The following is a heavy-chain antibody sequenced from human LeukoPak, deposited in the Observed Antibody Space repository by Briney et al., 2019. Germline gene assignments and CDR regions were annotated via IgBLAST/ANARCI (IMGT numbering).Heavy chain of an antibody. CDR1: GFTFSSYS. Sequence: PGGSLRLSCAASGFTFSSYSMNWVRQAPGKGLEWVSSISSSSSYIYYADSVKGRFTISRDNAKNSLYLQMNSLRAEDTAVYYCARSREAVTREFDYWGQGTLVTVSS. D-gene: IGHD4-17*01. V-gene: IGHV3-21*01. CDR3: ARSREAVTREFDY. J-gene: IGHJ4*02. CDR2: ISSSSSYI.